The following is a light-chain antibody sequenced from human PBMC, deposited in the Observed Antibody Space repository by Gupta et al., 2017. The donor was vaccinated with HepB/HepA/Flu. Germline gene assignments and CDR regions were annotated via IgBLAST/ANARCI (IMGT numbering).Light chain of an antibody. CDR1: QSVSSSY. CDR3: QQYGSSPLT. V-gene: IGKV3-20*01. Sequence: EIVLTQSPGTLSLSPGERATLACRASQSVSSSYLACYQQKPGQAPRLLTYGASSRANGIPDRFRGSGSGTDFTLTISRLEPEDIAVYYCQQYGSSPLTFGQGTKVEIK. CDR2: GAS. J-gene: IGKJ1*01.